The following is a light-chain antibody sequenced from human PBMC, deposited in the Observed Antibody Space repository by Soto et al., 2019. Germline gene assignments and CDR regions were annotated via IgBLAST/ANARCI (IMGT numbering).Light chain of an antibody. V-gene: IGKV3-20*01. CDR2: GAS. CDR3: HQHETSTQT. CDR1: QTVNSPY. J-gene: IGKJ3*01. Sequence: EIVLTQSPGTLSLSPGESGILSCRTSQTVNSPYLAWYQQKPGQAPRLLISGASTRATGIPDRFSGRGSGTEFTLPISRLESEDFAVYYCHQHETSTQTFGPGTKVDVK.